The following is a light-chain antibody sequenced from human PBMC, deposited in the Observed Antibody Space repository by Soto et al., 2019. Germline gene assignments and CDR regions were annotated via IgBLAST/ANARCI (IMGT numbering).Light chain of an antibody. Sequence: EIGLTQSPGSLSLSPGENATLSCMASQSVSSSYLAWYQQRPGQAPRLHIYGASSRATGIPDRFSGSGSGTDFTLTISSLEPEDFAVYYCQQRSNLPGTFGQGTKVDIK. J-gene: IGKJ1*01. V-gene: IGKV3D-20*02. CDR2: GAS. CDR1: QSVSSSY. CDR3: QQRSNLPGT.